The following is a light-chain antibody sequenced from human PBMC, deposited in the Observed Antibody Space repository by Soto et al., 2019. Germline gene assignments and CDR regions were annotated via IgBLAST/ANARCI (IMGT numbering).Light chain of an antibody. CDR1: SSDVGGYNY. J-gene: IGLJ2*01. Sequence: QSALTQPASASGSPGQSITISCTGTSSDVGGYNYVSWYQQHPGQAPKLMIYEVSHRPSGVSNRFSGSKSGNTASLTISGLRAEDEADYYCSSYTSSRTHLVFGGGTKLTVL. V-gene: IGLV2-14*01. CDR3: SSYTSSRTHLV. CDR2: EVS.